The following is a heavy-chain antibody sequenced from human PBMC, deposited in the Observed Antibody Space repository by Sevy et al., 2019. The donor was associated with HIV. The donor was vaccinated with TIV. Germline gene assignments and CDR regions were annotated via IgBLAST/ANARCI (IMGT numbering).Heavy chain of an antibody. D-gene: IGHD7-27*01. CDR1: GFTFKTES. V-gene: IGHV3-48*02. J-gene: IGHJ3*02. CDR3: AGGWGCFCESYFPPEAFDI. Sequence: GGSLRLSCEASGFTFKTESMNWVRQAPGKGLEWIAHISSNGFDMYYADSVKGRFTVSRDNARNSVFLQMNSLRDEDTAGYYCAGGWGCFCESYFPPEAFDIWGQGTMVTVSS. CDR2: ISSNGFDM.